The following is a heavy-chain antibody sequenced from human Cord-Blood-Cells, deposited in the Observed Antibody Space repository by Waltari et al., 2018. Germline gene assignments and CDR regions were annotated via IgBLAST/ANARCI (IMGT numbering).Heavy chain of an antibody. J-gene: IGHJ3*02. CDR1: GFTFSSYW. V-gene: IGHV3-7*01. CDR3: AREAGDDAFDI. D-gene: IGHD7-27*01. Sequence: EVQLVESGGGLVQPGGSLRLSCAASGFTFSSYWMSWVRQAPGKGLEWVANIKQDGSEKYYVDSVKCRFTISRDNAKNSLYLQMNSLRAEDTAVYYCAREAGDDAFDIWGQGTMVTVSS. CDR2: IKQDGSEK.